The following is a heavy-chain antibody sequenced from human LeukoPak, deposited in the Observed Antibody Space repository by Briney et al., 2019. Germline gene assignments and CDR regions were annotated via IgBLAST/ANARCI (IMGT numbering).Heavy chain of an antibody. CDR2: IIPILGIT. CDR3: ARGWDSTGSYYYYGMDV. J-gene: IGHJ6*02. CDR1: GGTFSNHA. D-gene: IGHD3-22*01. Sequence: SVKVSCKASGGTFSNHAISWVRRAPGQGLEWMGRIIPILGITKYAQKFQGRVTITADKSTSTAYMELTSLRSEDTAFYYCARGWDSTGSYYYYGMDVWGQGTTVTVSS. V-gene: IGHV1-69*04.